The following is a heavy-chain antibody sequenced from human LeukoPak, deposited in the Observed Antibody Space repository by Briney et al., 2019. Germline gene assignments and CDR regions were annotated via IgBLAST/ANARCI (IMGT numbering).Heavy chain of an antibody. V-gene: IGHV5-51*01. D-gene: IGHD6-19*01. CDR1: GYGFTTNW. CDR3: ARATVAGTRGEHDAFDI. Sequence: GESLKISCKGSGYGFTTNWIGWVRPTPGKGLEWMGIIYPGDFDNRYSPSFQGHVTISVDKSINTAYLQWSSLRASDTAMYYCARATVAGTRGEHDAFDIWGQGTMVTVSS. J-gene: IGHJ3*02. CDR2: IYPGDFDN.